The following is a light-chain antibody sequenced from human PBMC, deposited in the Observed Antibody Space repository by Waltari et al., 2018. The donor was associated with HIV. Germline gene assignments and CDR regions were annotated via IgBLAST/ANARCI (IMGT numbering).Light chain of an antibody. V-gene: IGLV1-44*01. CDR1: SSNIGSNT. CDR2: STT. CDR3: AAWDDSLNGYV. Sequence: QSVLTQPPSASGTPGQRVTISCSGSSSNIGSNTVNWYQPLPGTAPKLLIYSTTQRPSGVPDRFSGSKSGTSASLAISGLQSEDEADYYCAAWDDSLNGYVFGTGTKVTVL. J-gene: IGLJ1*01.